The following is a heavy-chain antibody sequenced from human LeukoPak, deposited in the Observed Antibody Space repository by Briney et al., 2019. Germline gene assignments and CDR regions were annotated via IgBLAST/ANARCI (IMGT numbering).Heavy chain of an antibody. D-gene: IGHD1-1*01. CDR2: ITGNGGRT. V-gene: IGHV3-23*01. CDR1: GFTFSSYA. J-gene: IGHJ4*02. Sequence: GGSLRLSCAASGFTFSSYAMSWVRQAPGRGLEWVSTITGNGGRTYYADSVKGRFTISRDNSKNTLYIQMNGLRAEDTAVYYCATVNAEPDYWGQGTLITFST. CDR3: ATVNAEPDY.